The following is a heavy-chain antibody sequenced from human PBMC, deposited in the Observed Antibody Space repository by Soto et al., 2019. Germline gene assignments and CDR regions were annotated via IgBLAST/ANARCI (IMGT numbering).Heavy chain of an antibody. D-gene: IGHD2-15*01. V-gene: IGHV4-39*01. J-gene: IGHJ6*03. CDR3: ASSYCSGGSCYSRAPYYYYYYMDV. Sequence: SKTLSLTCTVSGGSISSSSYYWGWIRQPPGKGLEWIGSIYYSGSTYYNPSLKSRVTISVDTSKNQFSLKLSSVTAADTAVYYCASSYCSGGSCYSRAPYYYYYYMDVWGKGTTVTVSS. CDR1: GGSISSSSYY. CDR2: IYYSGST.